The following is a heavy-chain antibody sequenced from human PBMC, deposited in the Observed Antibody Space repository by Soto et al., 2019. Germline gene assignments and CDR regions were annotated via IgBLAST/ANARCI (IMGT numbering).Heavy chain of an antibody. D-gene: IGHD2-21*02. V-gene: IGHV1-18*01. J-gene: IGHJ6*02. CDR2: ISAYNGNT. CDR1: GYTFTSYG. Sequence: QVQLVQSGAEVKKPGASVKVSCKSSGYTFTSYGISWVRQAPGQGLEWMGWISAYNGNTNYAQKLQGRVTMTTDTSTNTAYMELRSLRSADTAVYYCARDSPSYCVCDCYTYGIDVWGQGTTVTVSS. CDR3: ARDSPSYCVCDCYTYGIDV.